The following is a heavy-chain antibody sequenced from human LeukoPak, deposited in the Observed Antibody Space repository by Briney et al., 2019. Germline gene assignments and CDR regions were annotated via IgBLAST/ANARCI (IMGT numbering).Heavy chain of an antibody. Sequence: GGPLRLSCAASGLAFSSNAMAWVRQAPGKGPEWVSCIKSNGGTTYYADSVKGRFNISRDNSKETLYLQMTNLRDDDTVIYYCALYSDCSQWGQGTLVTVSP. D-gene: IGHD2-21*02. CDR3: ALYSDCSQ. V-gene: IGHV3-23*01. CDR1: GLAFSSNA. J-gene: IGHJ4*02. CDR2: IKSNGGTT.